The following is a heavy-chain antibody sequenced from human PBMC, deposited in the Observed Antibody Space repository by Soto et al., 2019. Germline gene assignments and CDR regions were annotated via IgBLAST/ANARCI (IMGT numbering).Heavy chain of an antibody. D-gene: IGHD6-19*01. J-gene: IGHJ6*02. Sequence: EVQLVESGGGLVKPGGSLRLSCAASGFTFSSYSMNWVRQAPGKGLEWVSSISSSSSYIYYADSVKGRFTISRDNAKNSLYLQMNSLRAEDTAVYYCARDVWQWLVESYYYYGMDVWGQGTTVTVSS. CDR3: ARDVWQWLVESYYYYGMDV. V-gene: IGHV3-21*01. CDR2: ISSSSSYI. CDR1: GFTFSSYS.